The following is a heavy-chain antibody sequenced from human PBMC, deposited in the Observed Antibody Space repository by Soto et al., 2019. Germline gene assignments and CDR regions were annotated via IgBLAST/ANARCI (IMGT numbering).Heavy chain of an antibody. CDR2: IYYSGST. D-gene: IGHD3-10*01. CDR1: GGSISSYY. V-gene: IGHV4-59*08. CDR3: ARSITMVRGVIGTNWFDP. Sequence: SETLSLTCTVSGGSISSYYWSWIRQPPGKGLEWIWYIYYSGSTNYNPSLKSRATISVDTSKNQFSLKLSSVTAADTAVYYCARSITMVRGVIGTNWFDPWGQGTLVTVSS. J-gene: IGHJ5*02.